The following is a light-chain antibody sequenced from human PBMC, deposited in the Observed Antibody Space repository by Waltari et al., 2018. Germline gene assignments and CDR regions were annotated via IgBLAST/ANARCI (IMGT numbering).Light chain of an antibody. V-gene: IGLV1-47*01. J-gene: IGLJ3*02. CDR1: TSNIGFNF. CDR3: AAWDGSLSAWL. Sequence: QSALTQPPSTSGTPGQTVTISCSGATSNIGFNFVYWYQPRPGTAPKLLIFRDDQRPSGAPDRFSGSKSGTSASLAIGGLRSEDEADYYCAAWDGSLSAWLFGGGTKVTVL. CDR2: RDD.